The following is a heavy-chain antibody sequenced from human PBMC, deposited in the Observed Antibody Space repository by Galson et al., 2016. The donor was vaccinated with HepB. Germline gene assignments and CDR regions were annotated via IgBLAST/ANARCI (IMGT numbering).Heavy chain of an antibody. CDR3: SRDGRGKAYDF. J-gene: IGHJ4*02. D-gene: IGHD1-1*01. V-gene: IGHV1-46*04. CDR1: FTGQW. CDR2: INPTGTIT. Sequence: SVKVSCKAFTGQWMHWVRQAPGQGLEWVGFINPTGTITKYAQELEGRVTLTRDTSTNTGYMELSSLIFEDTAVYYCSRDGRGKAYDFWGQGTLVTVSS.